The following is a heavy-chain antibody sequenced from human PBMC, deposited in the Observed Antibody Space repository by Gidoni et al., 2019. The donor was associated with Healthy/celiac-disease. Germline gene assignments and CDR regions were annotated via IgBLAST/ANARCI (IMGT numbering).Heavy chain of an antibody. CDR1: GYRFTSYW. Sequence: EVQLVQSGAEVKQPGESLKISCKGSGYRFTSYWIGWVRQMPGKGLEWMGIIYPGDSDTRYSPSFQGQVTISADKSISTAYLQWSSLKASDTAMYYCARQGAYYYDSSGYPIFDYWGQGTLVTVSS. V-gene: IGHV5-51*01. D-gene: IGHD3-22*01. J-gene: IGHJ4*02. CDR2: IYPGDSDT. CDR3: ARQGAYYYDSSGYPIFDY.